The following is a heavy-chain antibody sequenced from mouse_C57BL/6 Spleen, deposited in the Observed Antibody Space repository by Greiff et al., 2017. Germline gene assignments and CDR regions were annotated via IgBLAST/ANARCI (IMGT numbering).Heavy chain of an antibody. D-gene: IGHD4-1*01. J-gene: IGHJ1*03. CDR3: ASDENWHWYFDV. V-gene: IGHV5-4*01. Sequence: EVQVVESGGGLVKPGGSLKLSCAASGFTFSSYAMSWVRQTPEKRLEWVATISDGGSYTYYPDNVKGRFTISRDNAKNNLYLQMSHLKSEDTAMYYCASDENWHWYFDVWGTGTTVTVSS. CDR2: ISDGGSYT. CDR1: GFTFSSYA.